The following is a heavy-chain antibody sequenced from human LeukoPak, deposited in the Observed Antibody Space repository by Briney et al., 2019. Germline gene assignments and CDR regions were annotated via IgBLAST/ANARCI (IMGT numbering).Heavy chain of an antibody. J-gene: IGHJ6*03. CDR2: IYTSGST. D-gene: IGHD3-10*01. V-gene: IGHV4-4*07. Sequence: SETLSLTCTVSGGSISSYYWGWIRQPAGKGLEWIGRIYTSGSTNYNPSLKSRVTMSVDTSKNQFSLKLSSVTAADTAVYYCARGTMVRASDYYYMDVWGKGTTVTVSS. CDR1: GGSISSYY. CDR3: ARGTMVRASDYYYMDV.